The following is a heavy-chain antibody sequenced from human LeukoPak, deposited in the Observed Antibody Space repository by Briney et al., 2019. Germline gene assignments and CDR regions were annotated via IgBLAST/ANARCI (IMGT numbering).Heavy chain of an antibody. Sequence: PSETLSLTCTVSGGSISSSSYYWGWIRQPPGKGLEWIGSIYYSGSTYYNPSLKSRVTISVDTSKNQFSLKLSSVTAADTAVYYCASSSKRLRLDLWGQGTLVTVSS. CDR2: IYYSGST. D-gene: IGHD4-17*01. J-gene: IGHJ4*02. V-gene: IGHV4-39*07. CDR3: ASSSKRLRLDL. CDR1: GGSISSSSYY.